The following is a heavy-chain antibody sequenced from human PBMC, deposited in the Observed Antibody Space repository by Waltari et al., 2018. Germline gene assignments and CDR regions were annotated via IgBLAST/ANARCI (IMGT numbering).Heavy chain of an antibody. CDR2: INHRGNI. J-gene: IGHJ4*02. CDR3: ARNSRDGYRLPGIIAY. V-gene: IGHV4-34*02. CDR1: GGSFSGQY. D-gene: IGHD2-21*01. Sequence: QVQLQQWGARLLMPSATLPPPCAVCGGSFSGQYWEWIRQAPGKGLEWIGEINHRGNINHNPSLKSRVTISVDTSMSQFSLSLNSVTAADTSVYYCARNSRDGYRLPGIIAYWGQGSLVTVSS.